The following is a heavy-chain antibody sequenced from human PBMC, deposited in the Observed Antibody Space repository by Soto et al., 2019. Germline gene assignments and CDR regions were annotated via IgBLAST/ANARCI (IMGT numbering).Heavy chain of an antibody. CDR3: AKTPYVWRSYRHTLVYYFDY. CDR1: GCTLRSYA. J-gene: IGHJ4*02. D-gene: IGHD3-16*02. Sequence: TVGSRRRTGAASGCTLRSYAMSWGGQAPGKGREWVSAISGSGGSTYYADSVKGRFTISRDNSKTTLYLQMNSLRAEDTAVYYCAKTPYVWRSYRHTLVYYFDYWGQGTQVNVSS. CDR2: ISGSGGST. V-gene: IGHV3-23*01.